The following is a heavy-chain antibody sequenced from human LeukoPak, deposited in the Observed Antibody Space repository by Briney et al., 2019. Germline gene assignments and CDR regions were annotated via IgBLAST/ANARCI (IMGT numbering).Heavy chain of an antibody. Sequence: GGSLRLSCAASGFTSGFTFSSYWMHWVRQAPGKGLVWVSRIHTDGSATNYADSVKGRFTISRDNAKNTLYLQMNSLRAEDTAVYYCARVYCNSPRCEAHFDYWGQGTLVTVSS. V-gene: IGHV3-74*01. CDR2: IHTDGSAT. CDR3: ARVYCNSPRCEAHFDY. D-gene: IGHD2/OR15-2a*01. CDR1: GFTSGFTFSSYW. J-gene: IGHJ4*02.